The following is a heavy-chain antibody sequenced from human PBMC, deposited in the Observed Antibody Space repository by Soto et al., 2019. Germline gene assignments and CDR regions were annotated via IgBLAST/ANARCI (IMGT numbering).Heavy chain of an antibody. D-gene: IGHD6-13*01. Sequence: QVQLVESGGGVVQPGRSLRLSCAASGFTFSSYGMHWVRQAPGKGLEWVAVISYDGSNKYYADSVKGRFTISRDNSKHTLYLQMNSLRAEDTAVYYCAKGYSSSWYIHWGQGTLVTVSS. CDR2: ISYDGSNK. J-gene: IGHJ4*02. CDR1: GFTFSSYG. CDR3: AKGYSSSWYIH. V-gene: IGHV3-30*18.